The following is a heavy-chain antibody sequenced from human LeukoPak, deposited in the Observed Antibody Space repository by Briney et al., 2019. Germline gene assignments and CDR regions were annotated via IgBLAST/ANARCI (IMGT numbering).Heavy chain of an antibody. CDR3: ARFRTAMQLWKGYYFDY. J-gene: IGHJ4*02. V-gene: IGHV3-7*01. CDR1: GFTFSSYW. D-gene: IGHD5-18*01. CDR2: IKQDGREK. Sequence: GGSLRLSCGASGFTFSSYWMSWVRQAPGKGLEWVANIKQDGREKYYVDSVKGRFTISRDNAKNSLYLQMNSLRAEDTAVYYCARFRTAMQLWKGYYFDYWCQGTLVTVSS.